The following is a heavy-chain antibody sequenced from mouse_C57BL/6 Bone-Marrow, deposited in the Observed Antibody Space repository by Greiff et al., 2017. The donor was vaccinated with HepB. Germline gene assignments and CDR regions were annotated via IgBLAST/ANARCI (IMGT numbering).Heavy chain of an antibody. Sequence: EVKLMESGGGLVQPGGSLSLSCAASGFTFTDYYMSWVRQPPGKALEWLGFIRNKANGFTTEYSASVKGRFTISRDNSQSILYLQMNALRAEDSATYYCARSYGYYYYAMDYWGQGTSVTVSS. J-gene: IGHJ4*01. CDR1: GFTFTDYY. V-gene: IGHV7-3*01. D-gene: IGHD2-2*01. CDR2: IRNKANGFTT. CDR3: ARSYGYYYYAMDY.